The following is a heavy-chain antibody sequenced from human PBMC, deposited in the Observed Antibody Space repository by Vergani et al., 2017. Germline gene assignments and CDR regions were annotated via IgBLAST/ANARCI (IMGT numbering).Heavy chain of an antibody. Sequence: QVQLVVSGGGLVEPGGSRRLSCSASGFTFCDSYMTWVRQAPGKGLEWVSFFSGGGPVRDHSDSVKGRFTIYRDNAKNSLYLQMNSLRALDTAVYFCARVAGLHCRRGVCFHHGLDVWGQGTTVTVSS. V-gene: IGHV3-11*04. CDR2: FSGGGPVR. CDR1: GFTFCDSY. D-gene: IGHD2-21*02. CDR3: ARVAGLHCRRGVCFHHGLDV. J-gene: IGHJ6*02.